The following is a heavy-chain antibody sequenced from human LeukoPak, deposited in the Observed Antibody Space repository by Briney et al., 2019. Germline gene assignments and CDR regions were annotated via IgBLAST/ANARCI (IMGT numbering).Heavy chain of an antibody. Sequence: SQTLSLTCTASGGSISSGNYYWSWIRQPAGKGLEWIGHIHSSGSTNYNPSLISRVTIAVVASENQFSLKLTSVTAADTAGYYCVIYNVSYSRVFDCWGQGTLVTVSS. J-gene: IGHJ4*02. CDR2: IHSSGST. CDR3: VIYNVSYSRVFDC. D-gene: IGHD1-26*01. CDR1: GGSISSGNYY. V-gene: IGHV4-61*09.